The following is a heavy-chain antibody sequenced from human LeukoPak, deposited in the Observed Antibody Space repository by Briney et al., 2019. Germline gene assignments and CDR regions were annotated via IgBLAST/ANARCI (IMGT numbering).Heavy chain of an antibody. Sequence: GGSPRLSCAASGFTFRTYWIHWVRQAPGKGLVWVSRINTTGSRTSYADSVKGRFTISRDNAKNTLYLQMNSLRAEDTAVCYCARDDPYSNSFDYWGQGTLVSVSS. V-gene: IGHV3-74*01. J-gene: IGHJ4*02. D-gene: IGHD4-11*01. CDR3: ARDDPYSNSFDY. CDR2: INTTGSRT. CDR1: GFTFRTYW.